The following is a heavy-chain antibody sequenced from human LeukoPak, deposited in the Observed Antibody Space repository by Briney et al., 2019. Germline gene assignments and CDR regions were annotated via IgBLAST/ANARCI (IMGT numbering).Heavy chain of an antibody. J-gene: IGHJ4*02. CDR2: ISGSGGST. CDR3: AKDPKTMVRGVIITGTFDY. V-gene: IGHV3-23*01. CDR1: GFTFSSYA. Sequence: GGSLRLSCAASGFTFSSYAMSWVRQAPGKGLEWVSAISGSGGSTYYADSVKGRFTISRDNSKNTLYLQMNSLRAEDTAVYYCAKDPKTMVRGVIITGTFDYWGQGTPVTVSS. D-gene: IGHD3-10*01.